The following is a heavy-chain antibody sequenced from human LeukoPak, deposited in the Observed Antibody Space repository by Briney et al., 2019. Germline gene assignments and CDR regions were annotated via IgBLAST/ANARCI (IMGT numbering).Heavy chain of an antibody. D-gene: IGHD5-24*01. CDR3: ARLSDRDGYNYDY. CDR1: GGSISSSSYY. V-gene: IGHV4-39*07. CDR2: IYYSGST. Sequence: SETLSLTCTVSGGSISSSSYYWGWIRQPPGKGLEWIGSIYYSGSTNYNPSLKSRVTISVDTSKNQFSLKLSSVTAADTAVYYCARLSDRDGYNYDYWGQGTLVTVSS. J-gene: IGHJ4*02.